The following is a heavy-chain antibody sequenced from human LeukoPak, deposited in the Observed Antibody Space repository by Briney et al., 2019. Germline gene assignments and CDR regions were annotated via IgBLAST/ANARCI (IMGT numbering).Heavy chain of an antibody. V-gene: IGHV3-23*01. CDR2: ITAGGGAT. Sequence: RQAXXXXXEWXSTITAGGGATYYAGSVKGRFTISRDDSKNTLYLQMNSLRAEDTAIYFCAKGATFGINWFDSWGQGTLVSVSS. D-gene: IGHD1-14*01. J-gene: IGHJ5*01. CDR3: AKGATFGINWFDS.